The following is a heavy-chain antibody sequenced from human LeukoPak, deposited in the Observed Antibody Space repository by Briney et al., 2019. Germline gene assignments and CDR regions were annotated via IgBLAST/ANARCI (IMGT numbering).Heavy chain of an antibody. V-gene: IGHV3-9*01. CDR2: ISWNSGSI. CDR1: GFTFDDCA. D-gene: IGHD3-10*01. J-gene: IGHJ4*02. Sequence: GGSLRLSCAASGFTFDDCAMHWVRQAPGKGLEWVSGISWNSGSIGYADSVKGRFTISRDNSKNTLYLQMNSLRAEDTAVYYCVKGRSGTLYYFDYWGQGTLVTVSS. CDR3: VKGRSGTLYYFDY.